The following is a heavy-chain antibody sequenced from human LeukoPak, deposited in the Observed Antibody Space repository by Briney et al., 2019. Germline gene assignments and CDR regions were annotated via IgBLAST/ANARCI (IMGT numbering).Heavy chain of an antibody. CDR3: AKEPLPPYDFWSGYWDY. Sequence: GGSLRLSCAASGFTFSSYAMSWVRQAPGKGLESVSAISGSGGSTYYADSVKGRFTISRDNSKNTLYLQMNSLRAEDTAVYYCAKEPLPPYDFWSGYWDYWGQGTLVTVSS. J-gene: IGHJ4*02. CDR2: ISGSGGST. D-gene: IGHD3-3*01. V-gene: IGHV3-23*01. CDR1: GFTFSSYA.